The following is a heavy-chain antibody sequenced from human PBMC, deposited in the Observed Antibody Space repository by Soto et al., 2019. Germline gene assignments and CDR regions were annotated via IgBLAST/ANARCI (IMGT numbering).Heavy chain of an antibody. J-gene: IGHJ4*02. CDR1: GFSLSTTGVG. CDR3: AHRLGYCSSTTCYASGNYFDY. CDR2: IYWDDNK. D-gene: IGHD2-2*01. V-gene: IGHV2-5*02. Sequence: QITLKESGPTLVKPTQTLTLTCTFSGFSLSTTGVGVGWIRQPPGKALEWLGIIYWDDNKRLSPSLKSRITITKDTSKNQVVLTMTNMDPVDTATYYCAHRLGYCSSTTCYASGNYFDYWGQGTLVTVSS.